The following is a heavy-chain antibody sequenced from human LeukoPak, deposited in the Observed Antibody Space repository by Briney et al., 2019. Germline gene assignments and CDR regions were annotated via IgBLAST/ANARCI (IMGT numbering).Heavy chain of an antibody. CDR2: IYPCDSET. V-gene: IGHV5-51*01. CDR3: ARHRRDGYNADAFAI. CDR1: GYIFTSYW. Sequence: GESLNISGQGSGYIFTSYWIGWVRQMPGKGLEWMGVIYPCDSETIYSPSFQGQVTISADKSISPAYLQWSSLKASDTAMYYCARHRRDGYNADAFAIWRQGPMVPVSS. D-gene: IGHD5-24*01. J-gene: IGHJ3*02.